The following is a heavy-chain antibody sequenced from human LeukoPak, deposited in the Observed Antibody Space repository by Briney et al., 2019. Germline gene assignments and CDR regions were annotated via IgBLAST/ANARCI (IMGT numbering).Heavy chain of an antibody. CDR2: IRYDGSNK. J-gene: IGHJ6*03. V-gene: IGHV3-30*02. D-gene: IGHD6-13*01. Sequence: QPGGSLRLSCAASGFTFSSYGMHWVRQAPGKGLEWVAFIRYDGSNKYYADSVKGRFTISRDNSKNTLYPQMNSLRAEDTAVYYCAKDCGEGQQLAYYYYYMDVWGKGTTVTISS. CDR1: GFTFSSYG. CDR3: AKDCGEGQQLAYYYYYMDV.